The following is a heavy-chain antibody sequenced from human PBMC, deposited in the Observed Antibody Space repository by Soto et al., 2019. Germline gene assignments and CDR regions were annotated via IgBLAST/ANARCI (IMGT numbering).Heavy chain of an antibody. CDR1: GFTVSTKY. CDR2: IYSGGST. V-gene: IGHV3-53*01. J-gene: IGHJ4*02. CDR3: AKDRVSSDFWSGYYVGGPSDY. Sequence: PGGSLRLSCAASGFTVSTKYMSWVRQAPGKGLEWVSVIYSGGSTYYADSVKGRFTISRDNSKNTLYLQMNSLRAEDTAVYYCAKDRVSSDFWSGYYVGGPSDYWGQGTLVTVSS. D-gene: IGHD3-3*01.